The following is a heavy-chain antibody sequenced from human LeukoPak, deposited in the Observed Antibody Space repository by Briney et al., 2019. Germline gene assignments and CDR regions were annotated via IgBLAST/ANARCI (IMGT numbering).Heavy chain of an antibody. D-gene: IGHD6-13*01. J-gene: IGHJ5*02. CDR3: ARVTAYSSFDP. CDR2: INHSGST. V-gene: IGHV4-34*01. Sequence: SETLSLTRAVYGGSFSGYYWSWIRQPPGKGLEWIGEINHSGSTNYNPSLKSRVTISVDTSKNQFSLKLSSVTAADTAVYYCARVTAYSSFDPWGQGTLVTVSS. CDR1: GGSFSGYY.